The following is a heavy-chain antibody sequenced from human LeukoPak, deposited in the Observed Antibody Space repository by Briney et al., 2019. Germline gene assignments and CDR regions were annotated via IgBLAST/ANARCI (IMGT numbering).Heavy chain of an antibody. V-gene: IGHV3-23*01. CDR2: ISGSGGNT. Sequence: GGSLRLSCATSGFTFSSYAMSWVRQAPGKGLEWVSGISGSGGNTYYVDSVKGRFTISRDNSRNTLYPQMNNLRAEDTAVYYCAKDALISYRGAWSQSDYWGQGTLVTVSS. CDR1: GFTFSSYA. D-gene: IGHD2/OR15-2a*01. J-gene: IGHJ4*02. CDR3: AKDALISYRGAWSQSDY.